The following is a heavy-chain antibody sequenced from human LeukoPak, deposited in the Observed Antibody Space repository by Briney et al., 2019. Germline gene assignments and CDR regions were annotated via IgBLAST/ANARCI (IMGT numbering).Heavy chain of an antibody. D-gene: IGHD3-22*01. CDR2: IYTSGST. J-gene: IGHJ5*02. V-gene: IGHV4-4*07. CDR3: ARGGSSGYYLTFVWFDP. CDR1: GGSISSYY. Sequence: SETLSLTCTVSGGSISSYYWSWIRQPAGKGLEWIGRIYTSGSTNYNPSLKSRVTMSVDTSKNQFSLKLSSVTAADTAVYYCARGGSSGYYLTFVWFDPWGQGTLVTVSS.